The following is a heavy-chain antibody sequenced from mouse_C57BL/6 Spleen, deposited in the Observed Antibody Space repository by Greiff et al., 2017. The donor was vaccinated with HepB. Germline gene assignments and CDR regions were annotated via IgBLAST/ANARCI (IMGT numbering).Heavy chain of an antibody. CDR2: IYPGDGDT. D-gene: IGHD2-5*01. CDR1: GYAFSSYW. CDR3: ARSEGSNYVGWYFDV. J-gene: IGHJ1*03. V-gene: IGHV1-80*01. Sequence: QVQLQQSGAELVKPGASVKISCKASGYAFSSYWMNWVKQSPGKGLEWIGQIYPGDGDTNYNGKFKGKATLTANKSSSTAYMQLSSLTSEDSAVYFCARSEGSNYVGWYFDVWGTGTTVTVSS.